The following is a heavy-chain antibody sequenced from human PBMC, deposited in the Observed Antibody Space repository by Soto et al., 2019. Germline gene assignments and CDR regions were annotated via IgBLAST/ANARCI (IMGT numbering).Heavy chain of an antibody. V-gene: IGHV3-21*01. J-gene: IGHJ4*02. CDR3: AIGSSGWYLDY. CDR2: ISSSSSYI. D-gene: IGHD6-19*01. Sequence: GGSLRLSCVASGFTFSRYWMNWVRQAPGKGLEWVSSISSSSSYIYYADSVKGRFTISRDNAKNSLYLQMNSLRAEDTAVYYCAIGSSGWYLDYWGQGTLVTVSS. CDR1: GFTFSRYW.